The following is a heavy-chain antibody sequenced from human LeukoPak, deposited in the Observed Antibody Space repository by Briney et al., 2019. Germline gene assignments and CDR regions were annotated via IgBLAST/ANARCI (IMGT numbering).Heavy chain of an antibody. D-gene: IGHD1-26*01. J-gene: IGHJ3*02. V-gene: IGHV3-74*01. CDR1: RFTFSGYW. Sequence: PGGSLRLSCAASRFTFSGYWMHWVRQVPGKGLGWVSRISSDGSSTSYAGSVRGRFTISRDNAKNTLYLQMNSLRAEDTAVYYCARGGSYTAGAFDIWGQGTLVTVSS. CDR2: ISSDGSST. CDR3: ARGGSYTAGAFDI.